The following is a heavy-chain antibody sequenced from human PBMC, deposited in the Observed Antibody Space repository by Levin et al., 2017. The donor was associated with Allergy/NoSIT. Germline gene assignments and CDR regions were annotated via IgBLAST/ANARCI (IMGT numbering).Heavy chain of an antibody. Sequence: PGGSLRLSCVASGLTFSNYAMSWVRQAPGKGLEWVSGISGSHGNTYYADSVKGRFTISRDNSKNTLFLQMNSLRAEDTAVYFCAKDQSSSGWENGAFDIWGQGTMVTVSS. CDR3: AKDQSSSGWENGAFDI. J-gene: IGHJ3*02. CDR2: ISGSHGNT. CDR1: GLTFSNYA. V-gene: IGHV3-23*01. D-gene: IGHD6-19*01.